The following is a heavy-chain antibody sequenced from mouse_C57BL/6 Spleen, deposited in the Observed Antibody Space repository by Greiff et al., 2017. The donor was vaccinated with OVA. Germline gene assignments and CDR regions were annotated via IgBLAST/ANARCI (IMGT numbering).Heavy chain of an antibody. CDR1: GYTFTDYE. D-gene: IGHD4-1*01. J-gene: IGHJ2*01. CDR3: TSSNELGRREVYYFDY. Sequence: QVQLQQSGAELVRPGASVTLSCKASGYTFTDYEMHWVKQTPVHGLEWIGAIDPETGGTAYNQKFKGKAILTADKSSSTAYMELRSLTSEDSAVYYGTSSNELGRREVYYFDYWGQGTTLTVSS. V-gene: IGHV1-15*01. CDR2: IDPETGGT.